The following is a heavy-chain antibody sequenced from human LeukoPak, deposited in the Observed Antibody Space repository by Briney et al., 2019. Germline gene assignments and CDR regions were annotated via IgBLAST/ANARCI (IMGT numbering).Heavy chain of an antibody. D-gene: IGHD3/OR15-3a*01. CDR3: AKEDFLDAFDI. V-gene: IGHV4-34*01. Sequence: SETLSLTCAVYGESVSGYYWNWIRQPPGKGLEWIGEINHSGSTNYNPSLKSRVTNSVDTSKNQFSLKLRSVTAADTAVYYCAKEDFLDAFDIWGQGTMVTVSS. J-gene: IGHJ3*02. CDR2: INHSGST. CDR1: GESVSGYY.